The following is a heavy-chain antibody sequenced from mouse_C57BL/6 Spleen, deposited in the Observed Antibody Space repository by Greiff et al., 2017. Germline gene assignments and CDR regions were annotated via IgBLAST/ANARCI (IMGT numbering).Heavy chain of an antibody. D-gene: IGHD1-1*01. CDR2: ISYDGSN. J-gene: IGHJ2*01. Sequence: EVQLQQSGPGLVKPSQSLSLTCSVTGYSITSGYYWNWIRQFPGNKLEWMGYISYDGSNNYNPSLKNRISITRDTSKNQFFLKLNAVTTEDTATYYSAREGYYYGSSYGDWGQGNTQTVSS. V-gene: IGHV3-6*01. CDR3: AREGYYYGSSYGD. CDR1: GYSITSGYY.